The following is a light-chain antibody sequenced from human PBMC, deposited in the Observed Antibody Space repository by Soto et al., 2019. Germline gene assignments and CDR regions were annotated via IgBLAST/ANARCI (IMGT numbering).Light chain of an antibody. CDR3: NSYAGTSYV. J-gene: IGLJ1*01. V-gene: IGLV2-14*01. Sequence: QSALTQPASVSGSPGQSITISCTGTSSDVGRYNYVSWYQQFPGKAPKLIIYVVSNRPSGVSNRFSGSKSGNTASLTISGLQAEDEADYYCNSYAGTSYVFGTGTKVTVL. CDR1: SSDVGRYNY. CDR2: VVS.